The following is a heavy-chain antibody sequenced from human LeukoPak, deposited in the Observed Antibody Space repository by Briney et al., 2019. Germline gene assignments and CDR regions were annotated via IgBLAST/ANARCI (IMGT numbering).Heavy chain of an antibody. CDR1: GFTFSSYW. D-gene: IGHD6-13*01. J-gene: IGHJ3*02. CDR3: AKLFRTGAAGTLDAFDI. Sequence: GGSLRLSCAASGFTFSSYWMHWVRQAPGKGLVWVSRINSDGSSTSYADSVKGRFTISRDNAKNTLYLQMNSLRAEDTAVYYCAKLFRTGAAGTLDAFDIWGQGTMVTVSS. CDR2: INSDGSST. V-gene: IGHV3-74*01.